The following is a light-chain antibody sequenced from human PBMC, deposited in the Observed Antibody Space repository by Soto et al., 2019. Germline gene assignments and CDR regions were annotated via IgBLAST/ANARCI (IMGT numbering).Light chain of an antibody. CDR3: SSYEV. CDR1: SSDVGGYNY. Sequence: QSVLTQPASVSGSPGQSITISCTGTSSDVGGYNYVSWYQQHPGKAPKLMIYDVSNRPSGVSNRFSGSKSGNTASLTISGLQAEDEADYYCSSYEVFGTWTKVTVL. CDR2: DVS. V-gene: IGLV2-14*01. J-gene: IGLJ1*01.